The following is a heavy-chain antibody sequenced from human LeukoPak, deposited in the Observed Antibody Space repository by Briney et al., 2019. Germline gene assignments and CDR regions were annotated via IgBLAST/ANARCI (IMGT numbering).Heavy chain of an antibody. CDR1: GFTFSSYA. V-gene: IGHV3-30-3*01. CDR3: ARLLSGN. D-gene: IGHD2-15*01. J-gene: IGHJ4*02. CDR2: ISYDGSNK. Sequence: GGSLRLSCAASGFTFSSYAMHWVRQAPGKGLEWVAVISYDGSNKYYADSVKGRFTISRDNSKNTLYLQMNSLRAEDTAVYYCARLLSGNWGQGTLVAVSS.